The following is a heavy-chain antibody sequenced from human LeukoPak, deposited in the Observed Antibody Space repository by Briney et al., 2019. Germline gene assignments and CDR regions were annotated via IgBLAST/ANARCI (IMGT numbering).Heavy chain of an antibody. D-gene: IGHD5-24*01. CDR3: ARERRQMTPDY. V-gene: IGHV3-74*01. Sequence: GGSLRLSCAASGFTFSSHWMHWVRQAPGKGLVWVSHINTDGSITTYADSVKGRFTISRDNAKNTPSLQMNSLRAEDTAVYYCARERRQMTPDYWGQGTLVTVSS. CDR1: GFTFSSHW. J-gene: IGHJ4*02. CDR2: INTDGSIT.